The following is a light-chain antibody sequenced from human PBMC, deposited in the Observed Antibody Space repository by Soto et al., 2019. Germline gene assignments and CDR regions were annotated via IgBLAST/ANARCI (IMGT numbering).Light chain of an antibody. Sequence: EIGLTQSPGTLSLSPGERATLYCRASQSVNNNYLAWYQQKPGQAPRLLIYGASSRATGIPDSCSRSGSGTDFTLAISRLEPEDFAVYYCQQYCSSQYTFGQGTELEIK. CDR1: QSVNNNY. CDR3: QQYCSSQYT. V-gene: IGKV3-20*01. J-gene: IGKJ2*01. CDR2: GAS.